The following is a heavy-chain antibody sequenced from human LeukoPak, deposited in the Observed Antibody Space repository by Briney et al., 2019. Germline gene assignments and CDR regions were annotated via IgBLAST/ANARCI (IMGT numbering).Heavy chain of an antibody. CDR2: IWFDGSKK. Sequence: PGGSLRLSCAASGFSFTNYGFHWVRQAPGKGLEGVAVIWFDGSKKFYADSVKGRFTISRDNSKNTLYLQMNSLRAEDTAVYYCAKIRVPRDAFDIWGQGTMVTVSS. V-gene: IGHV3-33*06. CDR3: AKIRVPRDAFDI. CDR1: GFSFTNYG. J-gene: IGHJ3*02.